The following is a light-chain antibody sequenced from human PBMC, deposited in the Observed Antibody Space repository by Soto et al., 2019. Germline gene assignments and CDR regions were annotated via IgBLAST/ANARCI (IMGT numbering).Light chain of an antibody. J-gene: IGKJ4*01. CDR2: QAS. Sequence: DIPMTQSPSTLSASVGDRVTITCRAGQSVGAWLAWYQQKPGRAATRVISQASTLEGEEPSRFSGRGSGTDFTLTISSLQTDDFATYYCQQYQRSPLTFGGGTKVEI. CDR1: QSVGAW. CDR3: QQYQRSPLT. V-gene: IGKV1-5*03.